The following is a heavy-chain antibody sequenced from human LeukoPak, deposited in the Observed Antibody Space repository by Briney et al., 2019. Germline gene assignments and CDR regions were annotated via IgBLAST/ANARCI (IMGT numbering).Heavy chain of an antibody. CDR2: IYYSGST. J-gene: IGHJ3*02. CDR1: GGSITSYY. CDR3: ARGGSIVGATPHDAFDI. D-gene: IGHD1-26*01. V-gene: IGHV4-59*01. Sequence: PSETLSLTCTVSGGSITSYYWSWIRQPPGKGLEWIGYIYYSGSTNYNPSLKSRVAISVDTSKNQVSLRLSSVTAADTAVYYCARGGSIVGATPHDAFDIWGQGTAVTVS.